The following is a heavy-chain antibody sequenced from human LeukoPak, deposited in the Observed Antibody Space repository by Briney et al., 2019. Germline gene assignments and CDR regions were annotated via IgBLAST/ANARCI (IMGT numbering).Heavy chain of an antibody. CDR3: AKDMALVVVTDNGMDV. CDR2: ISYDGSNE. V-gene: IGHV3-30*18. J-gene: IGHJ6*02. Sequence: PGGSLRLSCAASGFTFSTYGMHWVRQAPGKGLEWVAVISYDGSNEYYADSVKGRFTISRDNSKNTLYLQMNSLRAEDTAVYYCAKDMALVVVTDNGMDVWGQGTTVTVSS. D-gene: IGHD2-21*02. CDR1: GFTFSTYG.